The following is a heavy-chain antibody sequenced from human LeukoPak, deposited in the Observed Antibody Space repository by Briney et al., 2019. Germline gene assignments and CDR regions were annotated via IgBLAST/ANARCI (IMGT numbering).Heavy chain of an antibody. CDR2: ICQSGIT. V-gene: IGHV4-38-2*02. Sequence: PSETLSLTCAVSGYSISTGYFWGWIRQTPERGLEWLGSICQSGITYQHTSLRSRVTVSVDTSPNQFSLKMTSVNAADTAAYYRARDGERTFSYMDVWGKGTTVTVSS. CDR1: GYSISTGYF. J-gene: IGHJ6*03. CDR3: ARDGERTFSYMDV.